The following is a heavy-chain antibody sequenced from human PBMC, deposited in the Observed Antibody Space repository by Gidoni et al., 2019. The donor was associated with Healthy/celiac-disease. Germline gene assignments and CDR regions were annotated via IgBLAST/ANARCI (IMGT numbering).Heavy chain of an antibody. J-gene: IGHJ4*02. Sequence: QVQLQESGPGLVKPSETLSLTCTVSGGSISSYYWSWIRQPPGKGLEWIGYIYYSGSTNYNPSLKSRVTISVDTSKNQFSLKLSSVTAADTAVYYCARSDYGVPGHGCFDYWGQGTLVTVSS. CDR1: GGSISSYY. CDR3: ARSDYGVPGHGCFDY. V-gene: IGHV4-59*08. D-gene: IGHD4-17*01. CDR2: IYYSGST.